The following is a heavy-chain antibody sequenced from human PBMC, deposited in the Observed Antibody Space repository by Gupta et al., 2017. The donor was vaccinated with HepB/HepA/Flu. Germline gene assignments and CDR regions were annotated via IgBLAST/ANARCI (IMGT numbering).Heavy chain of an antibody. CDR1: GFTFDDYG. J-gene: IGHJ2*01. D-gene: IGHD1-26*01. CDR2: INWNGGST. CDR3: ARGFQSGHKWELQIRYFDL. V-gene: IGHV3-20*01. Sequence: EVQLVESGGGVVRPGGSLRLSCAASGFTFDDYGMSWVRQAPGKGLEWVSGINWNGGSTGYADSVKGRFTISRDNAKNSLYLQMNSLRAEDTALYHCARGFQSGHKWELQIRYFDLWGRGTLVTVSS.